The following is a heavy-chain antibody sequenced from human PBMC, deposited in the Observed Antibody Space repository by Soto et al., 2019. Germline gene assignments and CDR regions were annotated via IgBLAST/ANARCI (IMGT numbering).Heavy chain of an antibody. CDR3: AGTAYWGVRGLRSDATAVYYCAGGVGSGTYYNQSNWSDP. CDR2: INTYNGNT. CDR1: GYTFTNYG. Sequence: QVQLVQSGAEVKKPGASVKVSCKASGYTFTNYGISWVRQAPGQGLEWMGWINTYNGNTNHAQKLQGRVTMTTDTTNVNKTRDQKLRGRATMTTDTSAGTAYWGVRGLRSDATAVYYCAGGVGSGTYYNQSNWSDPWGQGTLVTVSS. D-gene: IGHD3-10*01. J-gene: IGHJ5*02. V-gene: IGHV1-18*01.